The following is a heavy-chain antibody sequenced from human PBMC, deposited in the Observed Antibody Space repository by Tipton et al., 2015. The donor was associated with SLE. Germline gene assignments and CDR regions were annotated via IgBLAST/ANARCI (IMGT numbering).Heavy chain of an antibody. J-gene: IGHJ4*02. CDR3: GRFRSSWSYFNY. D-gene: IGHD6-13*01. Sequence: TLSLTCTVSGVSITNNYWGCILQPAGKGLEWIGRFSTRGSTNYNTSLKSRVTMSVDTSTNQFSLKLTSVTAADTAVYYCGRFRSSWSYFNYWGQGTLVTVSS. V-gene: IGHV4-4*07. CDR1: GVSITNNY. CDR2: FSTRGST.